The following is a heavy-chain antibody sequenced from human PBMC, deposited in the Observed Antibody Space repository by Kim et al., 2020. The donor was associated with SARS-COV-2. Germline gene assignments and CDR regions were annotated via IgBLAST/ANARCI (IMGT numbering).Heavy chain of an antibody. CDR2: INAANGNT. Sequence: ASVKVSCKASGYSFTTYTIHWVRQAPGQRLEWMGWINAANGNTEFPQKFQGRVTSSRDTSATTVHMEVSSLRSEDTAVYYCARGAYCRGGICFPPGGYWGQGTLVIVSS. D-gene: IGHD2-15*01. CDR1: GYSFTTYT. V-gene: IGHV1-3*01. CDR3: ARGAYCRGGICFPPGGY. J-gene: IGHJ4*02.